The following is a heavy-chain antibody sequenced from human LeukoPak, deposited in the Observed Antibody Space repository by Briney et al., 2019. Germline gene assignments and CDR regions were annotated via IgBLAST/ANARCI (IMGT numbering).Heavy chain of an antibody. V-gene: IGHV3-30*02. Sequence: GGSLRLSCAASGFTFSSYGMHWVRQAPGKRLEWVAFIRYDGSNKYYADSVKGRFTISRDNSKNTLYLQMNSLRAEDTAVYYCARGQYFDWFLDYWGQGTLVTVSS. J-gene: IGHJ4*02. CDR3: ARGQYFDWFLDY. CDR1: GFTFSSYG. D-gene: IGHD3-9*01. CDR2: IRYDGSNK.